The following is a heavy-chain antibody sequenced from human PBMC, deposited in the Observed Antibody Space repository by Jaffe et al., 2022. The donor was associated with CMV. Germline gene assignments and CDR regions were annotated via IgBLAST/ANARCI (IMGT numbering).Heavy chain of an antibody. D-gene: IGHD6-19*01. V-gene: IGHV3-23*04. Sequence: EVQLVESGGGLVQPGGSLRLSCAASGFTFSSYAMSWVRQAPGKGLEWVSAISGSGGSTYYADSVKGRFTISRDNSKNTLYLQMNSLRAEDTAVYYCAKDGHSSGWYDLAEYFQHWGQGTLVTVSS. CDR1: GFTFSSYA. CDR3: AKDGHSSGWYDLAEYFQH. CDR2: ISGSGGST. J-gene: IGHJ1*01.